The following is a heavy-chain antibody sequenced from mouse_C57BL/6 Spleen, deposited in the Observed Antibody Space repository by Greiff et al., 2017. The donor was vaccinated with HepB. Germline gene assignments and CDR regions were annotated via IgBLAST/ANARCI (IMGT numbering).Heavy chain of an antibody. Sequence: EVKLQESVAELVRPGASVKLSCTASGFNIKNTYMHWVKQRPEQGLEWIGRIDPANGNTKYAPKFQGKATITADTSSNTAYLQLSSLTSEDTAIYYCARILRYHREGYFDYWGQGTTLTVSS. CDR2: IDPANGNT. CDR1: GFNIKNTY. CDR3: ARILRYHREGYFDY. J-gene: IGHJ2*01. D-gene: IGHD1-1*01. V-gene: IGHV14-3*01.